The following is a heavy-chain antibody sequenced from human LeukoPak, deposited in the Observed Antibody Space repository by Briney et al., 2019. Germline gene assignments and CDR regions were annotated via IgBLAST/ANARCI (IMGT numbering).Heavy chain of an antibody. Sequence: PSETLSLTCTVSGGSVSDGTDYWSWVRQPPGKGLEWIGYIYKSGGANYNSDLKSRVTLSIGTSENQFSLQLDSVTPADTAVYYCARGAPARLYFGMDVWGPGTSVIVSS. CDR3: ARGAPARLYFGMDV. CDR1: GGSVSDGTDY. V-gene: IGHV4-61*01. D-gene: IGHD6-6*01. J-gene: IGHJ6*02. CDR2: IYKSGGA.